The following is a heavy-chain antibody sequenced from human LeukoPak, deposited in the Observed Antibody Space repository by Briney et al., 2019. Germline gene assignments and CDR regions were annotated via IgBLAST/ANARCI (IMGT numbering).Heavy chain of an antibody. CDR1: GFTFSNYA. CDR2: ISSSSSYI. J-gene: IGHJ4*02. V-gene: IGHV3-21*01. CDR3: ARDAAGDYCFDY. Sequence: SGGSLRLSCAASGFTFSNYAMSWVRQAPGKGLEWVSSISSSSSYIYYADSVKGRFTISRDNAKNSLYLQMNSLRAEDTAVYYCARDAAGDYCFDYWGQGTLVTVSS. D-gene: IGHD2-21*02.